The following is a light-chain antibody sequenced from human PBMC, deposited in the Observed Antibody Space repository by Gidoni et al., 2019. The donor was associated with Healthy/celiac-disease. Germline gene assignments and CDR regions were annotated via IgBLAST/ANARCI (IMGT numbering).Light chain of an antibody. Sequence: DIQLTQSPSFLSASVGDRVTITCRASQGISSYLAWYQQKPGKAPKLLIYAASTLQSGVPSRFRGSGSGTEFTLTISSLQPEDFATYYCQQLNSYPRTFGQXTKLEIK. V-gene: IGKV1-9*01. J-gene: IGKJ2*01. CDR2: AAS. CDR3: QQLNSYPRT. CDR1: QGISSY.